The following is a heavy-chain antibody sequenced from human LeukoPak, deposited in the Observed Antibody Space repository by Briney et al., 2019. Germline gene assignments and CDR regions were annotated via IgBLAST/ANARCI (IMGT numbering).Heavy chain of an antibody. D-gene: IGHD6-19*01. V-gene: IGHV3-30*02. Sequence: PGGSLRLSCAASGFTFSSYGMYWVRQAPSKGLEWVASILYDGSNKFYLDSVKCRFTISRDNSRNTLYLQMNSLRAEDTAVYYCARLTGWDNYYSYMDVWGKGTTVTVSS. CDR1: GFTFSSYG. CDR2: ILYDGSNK. J-gene: IGHJ6*03. CDR3: ARLTGWDNYYSYMDV.